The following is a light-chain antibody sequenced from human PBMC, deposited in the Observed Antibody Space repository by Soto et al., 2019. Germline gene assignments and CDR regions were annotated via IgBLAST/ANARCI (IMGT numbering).Light chain of an antibody. CDR2: RNN. Sequence: QSVLTQTPSASGTPGQRVSISCCGSSSNIGSNYVYWYQQLPGTAPKLLIHRNNQRPSGVPDRFSGSKSGTSASLAISGLRSEDEADYYCAAWDDSLSGRYVFGTGTKLTVL. CDR3: AAWDDSLSGRYV. J-gene: IGLJ1*01. V-gene: IGLV1-47*01. CDR1: SSNIGSNY.